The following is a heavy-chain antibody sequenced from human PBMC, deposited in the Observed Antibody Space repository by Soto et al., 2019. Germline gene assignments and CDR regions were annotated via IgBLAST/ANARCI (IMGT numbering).Heavy chain of an antibody. Sequence: QEQLAESGGGVVQAGESLRLSCQASGFAFGTYAMHWVRQAPGKGLEWVALIWDDGTRREYLESVRGRFTISRDNSKNTVSLQMNTLRTEDTALYYCVRDRDPMNREVIMTIGHLRLWGRGALVSVSS. V-gene: IGHV3-33*01. CDR2: IWDDGTRR. D-gene: IGHD3-10*01. CDR1: GFAFGTYA. J-gene: IGHJ2*01. CDR3: VRDRDPMNREVIMTIGHLRL.